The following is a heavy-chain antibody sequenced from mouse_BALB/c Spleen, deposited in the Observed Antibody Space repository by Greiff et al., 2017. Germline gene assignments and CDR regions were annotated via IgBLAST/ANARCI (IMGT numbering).Heavy chain of an antibody. CDR3: ARNGYGNYLYAMDY. CDR1: GFSLTSYG. V-gene: IGHV2-2*02. Sequence: VQLQQSGPGLVQPSQSLSITCTVSGFSLTSYGVHWVRQSPGKGLEWLGVIWSGGSTDYNAAFISRLSISKDNSKSQVFFKMNSLQANDTAIYYCARNGYGNYLYAMDYWGQGTSVTVSS. CDR2: IWSGGST. D-gene: IGHD2-10*02. J-gene: IGHJ4*01.